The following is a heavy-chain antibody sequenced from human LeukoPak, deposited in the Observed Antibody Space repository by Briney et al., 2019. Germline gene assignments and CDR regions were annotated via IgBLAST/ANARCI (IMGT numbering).Heavy chain of an antibody. Sequence: SSVKVSCKASGYTFTGYYMHWVRQAPGQGLEWMGWINPNSGGTNYAQKFQGRVTMTRDTSISTAYMELSRLRSDDTAVYYCARARYYDFWSGYYIDYWGQGTLVTVSS. CDR2: INPNSGGT. CDR3: ARARYYDFWSGYYIDY. CDR1: GYTFTGYY. V-gene: IGHV1-2*02. J-gene: IGHJ4*02. D-gene: IGHD3-3*01.